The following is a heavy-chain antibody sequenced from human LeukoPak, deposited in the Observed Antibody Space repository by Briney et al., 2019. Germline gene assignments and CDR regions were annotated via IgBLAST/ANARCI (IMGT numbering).Heavy chain of an antibody. CDR3: ARAMITFGGPTTQIFDY. D-gene: IGHD3-16*01. J-gene: IGHJ4*02. Sequence: GGSLRLSCAASGFTFSSYAMHWVRQAPGKGLEYVSAISSNGGSTYYANSVKGRFTISRDNSKNTLYLQMGSLRSEDTAVYYCARAMITFGGPTTQIFDYWGQGTLVTVSS. CDR2: ISSNGGST. V-gene: IGHV3-64*01. CDR1: GFTFSSYA.